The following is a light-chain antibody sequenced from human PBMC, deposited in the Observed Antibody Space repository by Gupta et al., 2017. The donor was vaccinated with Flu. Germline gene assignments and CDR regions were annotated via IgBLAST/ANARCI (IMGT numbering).Light chain of an antibody. CDR3: LHDVRWHWT. CDR1: QGLVHSDGNTY. Sequence: DVVMPQSPLSLSVTLGQSASLSCRSSQGLVHSDGNTYWHWFQQRPGQSPRRLIYKISNRDSGVPDRFSGSGSGSEYTVKISRVEGEDVGIYYCLHDVRWHWTFGQGTKVEIK. V-gene: IGKV2-30*02. CDR2: KIS. J-gene: IGKJ1*01.